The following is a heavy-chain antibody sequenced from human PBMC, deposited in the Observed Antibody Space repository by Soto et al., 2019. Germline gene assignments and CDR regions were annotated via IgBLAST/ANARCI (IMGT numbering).Heavy chain of an antibody. D-gene: IGHD3-22*01. CDR2: ISYDGSNK. CDR3: AKVSLPAQARGGYLYYYYYGMDV. Sequence: QVQLVESGGGVVQPGRPLRLSCAASGFTFSSYGMHWVRQAPGKGLEWVAVISYDGSNKYYADSVKGRFTISRDNSKNTLYLQMNSLRAEDTAVYYCAKVSLPAQARGGYLYYYYYGMDVWGQGTTVTVSS. CDR1: GFTFSSYG. J-gene: IGHJ6*02. V-gene: IGHV3-30*18.